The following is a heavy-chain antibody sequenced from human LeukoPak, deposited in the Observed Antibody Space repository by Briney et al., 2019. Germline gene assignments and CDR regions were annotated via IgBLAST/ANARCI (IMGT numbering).Heavy chain of an antibody. CDR1: GFTFSSYA. CDR2: ISGSGGST. J-gene: IGHJ4*02. D-gene: IGHD3-3*01. Sequence: PGGSLRLSCAASGFTFSSYAMSWVRQAPGKGLEWVSAISGSGGSTYYADSVKGRFTISRDNSKNTLYLRMNSLRAEDTAVYYCAKDLLDFWSGTDYWGQGTLVTVSS. V-gene: IGHV3-23*01. CDR3: AKDLLDFWSGTDY.